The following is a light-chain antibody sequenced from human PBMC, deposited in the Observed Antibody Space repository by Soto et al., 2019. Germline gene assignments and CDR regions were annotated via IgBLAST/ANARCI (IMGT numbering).Light chain of an antibody. J-gene: IGKJ1*01. Sequence: DIQTTHSPSTLSASVGDRVTITCRASQSISSWLAWYQQKSGKAPKLLIYKASSLESGVPSRFSGSGPGTEFTLTISSLQPDDIATYYCQQSDRHSTFGQGSKVDNK. CDR3: QQSDRHST. V-gene: IGKV1-5*03. CDR1: QSISSW. CDR2: KAS.